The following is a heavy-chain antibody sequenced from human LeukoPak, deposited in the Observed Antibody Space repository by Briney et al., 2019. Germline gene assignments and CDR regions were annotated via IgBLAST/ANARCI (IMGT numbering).Heavy chain of an antibody. CDR2: ISSSSSYI. J-gene: IGHJ4*02. CDR3: ARAARVDTAMVFY. Sequence: GRSLRLSCAASGFTFSSYSMNWVRQAPGKGLEWVSSISSSSSYIYYADSVKGRFTISRDNAKNSLYLQMNSLRAEDTAVYYCARAARVDTAMVFYWGQGTLVTVSS. V-gene: IGHV3-21*01. CDR1: GFTFSSYS. D-gene: IGHD5-18*01.